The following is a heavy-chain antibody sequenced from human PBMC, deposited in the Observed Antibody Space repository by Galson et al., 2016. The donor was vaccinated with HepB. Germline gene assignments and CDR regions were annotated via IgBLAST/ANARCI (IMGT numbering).Heavy chain of an antibody. CDR2: IWYDGTNK. D-gene: IGHD2-21*01. V-gene: IGHV3-33*06. Sequence: SLRLSCAASGFTFSSYGMHWVRQAPGKGPEWVAVIWYDGTNKYYADSVKGRFTISRDNSKNTLSLQMNSLRAEDTAVYYCAKDQVDTWNVVGMDVWGQGTPVTVSS. CDR1: GFTFSSYG. J-gene: IGHJ6*02. CDR3: AKDQVDTWNVVGMDV.